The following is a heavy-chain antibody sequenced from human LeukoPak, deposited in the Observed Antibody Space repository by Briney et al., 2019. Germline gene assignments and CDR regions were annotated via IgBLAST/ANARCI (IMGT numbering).Heavy chain of an antibody. D-gene: IGHD2-15*01. CDR2: IPYSGST. CDR3: ARTYCRGGSCHFDY. CDR1: GGSISSYY. J-gene: IGHJ4*02. V-gene: IGHV4-59*08. Sequence: KPSETLSLTCTVSGGSISSYYWSWIRQPPGKGLEWIGYIPYSGSTDSNPSLKSRVTISVDTSKNQISLKLSSVTAADTAVYYCARTYCRGGSCHFDYWGQGTLVTVSS.